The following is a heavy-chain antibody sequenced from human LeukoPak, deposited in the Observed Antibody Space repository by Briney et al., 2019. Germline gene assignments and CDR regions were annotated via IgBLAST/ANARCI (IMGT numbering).Heavy chain of an antibody. CDR3: AHGLSENLNFDY. Sequence: SGPTLVQPTQTLTLTCTFSGFSLSTSGVGVGWIRQPPGKALEWLALIYWNDDKRYSPSLKSRLTITKDTSKNQVVLTMTNMEPVDTATYYCAHGLSENLNFDYWGQGTLVTVSS. CDR1: GFSLSTSGVG. CDR2: IYWNDDK. V-gene: IGHV2-5*01. J-gene: IGHJ4*02. D-gene: IGHD3-16*02.